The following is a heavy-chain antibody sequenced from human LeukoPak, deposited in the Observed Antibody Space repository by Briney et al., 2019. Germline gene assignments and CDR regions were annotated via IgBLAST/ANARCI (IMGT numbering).Heavy chain of an antibody. J-gene: IGHJ4*02. CDR2: IIPIFGTA. V-gene: IGHV1-69*06. CDR3: KSVIAAAGTLDY. D-gene: IGHD6-13*01. Sequence: SVKVSCKASGGTFSSYAISWVRQAPGQGLEWMGGIIPIFGTANYAQKFQGRVTITADKSTSTAYMELSSLRSEDTAVYYCKSVIAAAGTLDYWGQGTLVTVSS. CDR1: GGTFSSYA.